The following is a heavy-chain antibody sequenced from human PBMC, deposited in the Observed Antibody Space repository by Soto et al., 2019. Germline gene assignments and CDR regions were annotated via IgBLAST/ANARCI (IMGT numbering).Heavy chain of an antibody. CDR2: INHSGST. V-gene: IGHV4-34*01. J-gene: IGHJ5*02. D-gene: IGHD6-19*01. CDR3: SRGGIAVAGTSVWFDP. CDR1: GGSFSGYY. Sequence: SETLSLTCAVYGGSFSGYYWSWIRQPPVKGLEWIGEINHSGSTNYNPSLKSRVTISVDTSKNQFSLKLSSVTAADTAVYYCSRGGIAVAGTSVWFDPWGQGTLVTVSS.